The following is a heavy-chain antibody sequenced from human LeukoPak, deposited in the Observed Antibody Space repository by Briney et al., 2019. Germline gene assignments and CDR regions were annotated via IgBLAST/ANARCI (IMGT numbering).Heavy chain of an antibody. D-gene: IGHD3-10*01. CDR2: IGGGDT. CDR1: GFTFRNFA. V-gene: IGHV3-23*01. J-gene: IGHJ6*02. Sequence: GGSLRLSCSASGFTFRNFAISWVRQAPGKGLEWVSSIGGGDTHYADSVKGRFTISRDDSRSTVGLQMSSLRAEDTAVCYCASGAYYYGSGREVWGQGTTVTVSS. CDR3: ASGAYYYGSGREV.